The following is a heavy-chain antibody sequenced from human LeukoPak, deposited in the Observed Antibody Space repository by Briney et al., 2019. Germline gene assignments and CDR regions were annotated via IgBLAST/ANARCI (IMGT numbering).Heavy chain of an antibody. J-gene: IGHJ4*02. D-gene: IGHD3-9*01. Sequence: ASVKVSCKASGYTFTSYGISWVRKAPGQGLEWMGWISAYNGNTNFAQKLQGRVTMTTDTSTSTAYMDLRSLRSDDMAVYYCARDQAATNTQVRFCLDWGQGTLVTVSS. CDR1: GYTFTSYG. V-gene: IGHV1-18*03. CDR3: ARDQAATNTQVRFCLD. CDR2: ISAYNGNT.